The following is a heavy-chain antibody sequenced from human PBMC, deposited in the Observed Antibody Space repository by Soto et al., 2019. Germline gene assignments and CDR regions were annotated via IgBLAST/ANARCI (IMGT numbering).Heavy chain of an antibody. CDR2: IYYSGST. Sequence: PSETLSLTCTVSGGSISSGDYYWSWIRQPPGKGLEWIGYIYYSGSTYYNPSLKSRVTISVDTSKNQFSLKLSSVTAADTAVYYCARAAGRPRKLNSYDFWSGYGTGGAFDIWGQGTMVTVSS. D-gene: IGHD3-3*01. CDR3: ARAAGRPRKLNSYDFWSGYGTGGAFDI. J-gene: IGHJ3*02. CDR1: GGSISSGDYY. V-gene: IGHV4-30-4*01.